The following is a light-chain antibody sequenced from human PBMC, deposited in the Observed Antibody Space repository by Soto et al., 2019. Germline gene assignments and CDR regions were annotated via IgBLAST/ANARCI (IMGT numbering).Light chain of an antibody. CDR3: QQYENPPT. CDR2: DAS. CDR1: QNINNY. V-gene: IGKV1-33*01. Sequence: DIQMHPSQSSMSASVVYIFPITFHASQNINNYLNWYQQTPGRAPKLLIYDASNLEAGFPSRFRGSGSGTDFTFTISRLTPEDIATYYRQQYENPPTFGQGKRRANK. J-gene: IGKJ5*01.